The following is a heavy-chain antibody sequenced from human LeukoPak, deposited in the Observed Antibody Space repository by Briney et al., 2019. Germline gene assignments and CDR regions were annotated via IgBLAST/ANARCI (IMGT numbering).Heavy chain of an antibody. D-gene: IGHD3-22*01. CDR3: AREDYYDSGSNDY. CDR2: ISSSGTTI. J-gene: IGHJ4*02. V-gene: IGHV3-48*03. CDR1: GFTFSNYE. Sequence: GGSLRLSCAASGFTFSNYEMNWVRQAPGKGLEWVSYISSSGTTIYYADSVKGRFTISRDYAKKSLYLQMNSLRAEDTAVYYCAREDYYDSGSNDYWGQGTLVTVSS.